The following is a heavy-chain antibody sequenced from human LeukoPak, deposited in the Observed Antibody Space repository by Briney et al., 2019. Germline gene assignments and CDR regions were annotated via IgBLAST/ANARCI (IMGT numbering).Heavy chain of an antibody. Sequence: GGSLRLSCAASGFTFDDYAMHWVRQAPGKGLEWVSGISWNSGSIGYADSVEGRFTISRDNAKNSLYLQMISLRAEDTALYYCAKGYSGYDDDAFDIWGQGTMVTVSS. D-gene: IGHD5-12*01. V-gene: IGHV3-9*01. CDR2: ISWNSGSI. CDR1: GFTFDDYA. CDR3: AKGYSGYDDDAFDI. J-gene: IGHJ3*02.